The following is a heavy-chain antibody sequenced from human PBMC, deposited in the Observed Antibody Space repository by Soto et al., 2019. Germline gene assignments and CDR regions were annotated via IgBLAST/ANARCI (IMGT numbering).Heavy chain of an antibody. Sequence: GGSLGLSCAASGFTFSSYPMHWVRQAPGKGLEWVAVISYDGSNKYYADSVKGRFTISRDNSKNTLYLQMNSLRAEDTAVYYCAKAAQGYDILTGYYPDRYYFDYWGQGTLVTVSS. J-gene: IGHJ4*02. CDR1: GFTFSSYP. V-gene: IGHV3-30-3*01. D-gene: IGHD3-9*01. CDR3: AKAAQGYDILTGYYPDRYYFDY. CDR2: ISYDGSNK.